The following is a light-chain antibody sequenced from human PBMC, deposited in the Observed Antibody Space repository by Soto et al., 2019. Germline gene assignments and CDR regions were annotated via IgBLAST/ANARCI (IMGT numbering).Light chain of an antibody. CDR2: DAS. Sequence: EIVLTQSPATLSLSPGERATLSCRASQGVSSYLAWYQQKPGQAPRLLIYDASNRATGIPARFSGSGPGTDFTLTISSLDPEDFAGYYCQQRSNCLTFGQGTRLEIK. CDR1: QGVSSY. CDR3: QQRSNCLT. V-gene: IGKV3D-11*01. J-gene: IGKJ5*01.